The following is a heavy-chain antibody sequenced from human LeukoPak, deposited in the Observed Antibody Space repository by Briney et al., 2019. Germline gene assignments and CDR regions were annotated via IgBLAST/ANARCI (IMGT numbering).Heavy chain of an antibody. CDR1: GFTFSSHW. Sequence: GGSLRLSCAVSGFTFSSHWISWARQAPGKRLEWVANIKQDGSEKNYVDSVRGRFSISRDNAKNSLYLQMNSVRAEDTAVYYCARDLVWYRVDYWGQGTLVTVSS. D-gene: IGHD6-13*01. V-gene: IGHV3-7*01. CDR2: IKQDGSEK. CDR3: ARDLVWYRVDY. J-gene: IGHJ4*02.